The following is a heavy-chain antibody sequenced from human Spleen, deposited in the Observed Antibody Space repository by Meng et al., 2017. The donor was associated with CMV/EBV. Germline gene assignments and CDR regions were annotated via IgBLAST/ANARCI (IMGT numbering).Heavy chain of an antibody. CDR1: GFTFSSYS. D-gene: IGHD2-15*01. Sequence: GESLKISCAASGFTFSSYSMNWVRQAPGKGLEWVSYSSSSSSTIYYADSVKGRFTISRDNAKNSLYLQMNSLRAEDTAVYYCASLSGGSWIYYYGMDVWGQGTTVTVSS. CDR2: SSSSSSTI. CDR3: ASLSGGSWIYYYGMDV. J-gene: IGHJ6*02. V-gene: IGHV3-48*04.